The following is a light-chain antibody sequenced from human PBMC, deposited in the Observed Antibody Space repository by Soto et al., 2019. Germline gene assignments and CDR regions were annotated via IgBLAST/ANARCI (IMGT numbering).Light chain of an antibody. Sequence: QSVLTQPRSVSGSPGQSVTISCTGPTIDVDSSNYVSWYQQHPGKAPKLMIYDVSERPSGVPDRFSGSKSGSTVSLTISGLQAEDEADYYCCSYATTFYVFGSGTKLTVL. CDR1: TIDVDSSNY. V-gene: IGLV2-11*01. CDR2: DVS. J-gene: IGLJ1*01. CDR3: CSYATTFYV.